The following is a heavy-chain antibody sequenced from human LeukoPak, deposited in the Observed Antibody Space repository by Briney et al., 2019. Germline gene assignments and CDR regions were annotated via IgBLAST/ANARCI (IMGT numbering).Heavy chain of an antibody. CDR3: ARIPQQLLDFYFDY. D-gene: IGHD6-13*01. CDR2: IRSTVYGGTT. J-gene: IGHJ4*02. Sequence: PGGSLRLSCAASGFTFSSYAMSWVRQAPGKGLEWVGFIRSTVYGGTTEYAASVRGRFTISRDDSKNIAYLQMNSLNTEDTAIYYCARIPQQLLDFYFDYWGQGTLVTVSS. V-gene: IGHV3-49*04. CDR1: GFTFSSYA.